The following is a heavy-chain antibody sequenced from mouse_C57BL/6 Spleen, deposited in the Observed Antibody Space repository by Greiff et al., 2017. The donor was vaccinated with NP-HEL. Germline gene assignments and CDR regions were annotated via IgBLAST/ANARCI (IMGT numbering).Heavy chain of an antibody. Sequence: VQLQQSGAELVKPGASVKMSCKASGYTFTSYWITWVKQRPGQGLEWIGDIYPGSGSTNYNEKFKSKATLTVDTSSSTAYMQLSSLTSEDSAVYYCARSGTTVVAPFDYWGHSTTLTVSS. CDR3: ARSGTTVVAPFDY. V-gene: IGHV1-55*01. D-gene: IGHD1-1*01. CDR1: GYTFTSYW. CDR2: IYPGSGST. J-gene: IGHJ2*01.